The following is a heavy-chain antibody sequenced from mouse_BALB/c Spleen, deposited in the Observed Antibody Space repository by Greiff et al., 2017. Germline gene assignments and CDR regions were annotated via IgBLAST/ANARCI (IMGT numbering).Heavy chain of an antibody. V-gene: IGHV1-20*02. CDR1: GYSFTGYF. CDR2: INPYNGDT. J-gene: IGHJ2*01. CDR3: ARCTTARPHYFDY. D-gene: IGHD1-2*01. Sequence: EVNLVESGPELVKPGASVKISCKASGYSFTGYFMNWVMQSHGKSLEWIGRINPYNGDTFYNQKFKGKATLTVDKSSSTAHMELRSLASEDSAVYYCARCTTARPHYFDYWGQGTTLTVSS.